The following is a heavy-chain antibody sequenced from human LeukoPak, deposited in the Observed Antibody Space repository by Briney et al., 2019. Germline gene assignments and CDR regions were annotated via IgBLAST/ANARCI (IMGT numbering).Heavy chain of an antibody. Sequence: SVKVSCKASGGTFSSYAISWVRQAPGQGLEWMGRIIPILGIANYAQKFQGRVTITADKSTCTAYMELSSLRSEDTAVYYCARDGNSPLAFDYWGQGTLVTVSS. D-gene: IGHD4-23*01. CDR3: ARDGNSPLAFDY. CDR1: GGTFSSYA. V-gene: IGHV1-69*04. J-gene: IGHJ4*02. CDR2: IIPILGIA.